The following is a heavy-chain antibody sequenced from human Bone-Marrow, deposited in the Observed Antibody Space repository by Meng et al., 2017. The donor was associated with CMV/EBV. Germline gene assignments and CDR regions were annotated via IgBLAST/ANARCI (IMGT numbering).Heavy chain of an antibody. D-gene: IGHD3-3*01. J-gene: IGHJ4*02. Sequence: ASVKVSCKASGYTFTGYYMHWVRQAPGQGLEWMGWINPNSGGTNYAQKFQGRATMTRDTSISTAYMELSRLRSDDTAVYYCARVWGFWSGYYRPAVYFDYWGQGTLVTVPS. CDR3: ARVWGFWSGYYRPAVYFDY. CDR2: INPNSGGT. V-gene: IGHV1-2*02. CDR1: GYTFTGYY.